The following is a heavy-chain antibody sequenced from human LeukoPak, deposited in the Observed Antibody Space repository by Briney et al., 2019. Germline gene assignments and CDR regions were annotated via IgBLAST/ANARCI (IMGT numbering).Heavy chain of an antibody. J-gene: IGHJ4*02. CDR3: ARGSRYGSGSYCGY. CDR1: GYTFTGYY. CDR2: INPNSGGT. D-gene: IGHD3-10*01. V-gene: IGHV1-2*02. Sequence: ASVKVSCKASGYTFTGYYMHWVRQAPGQGLEWMGWINPNSGGTNYAQKFQGRVTMTRDTSISTAYMELSSLRSEDTAVYYCARGSRYGSGSYCGYWGQGTLVTVSS.